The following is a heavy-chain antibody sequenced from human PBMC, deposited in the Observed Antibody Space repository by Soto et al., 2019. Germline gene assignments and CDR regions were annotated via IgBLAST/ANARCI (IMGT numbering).Heavy chain of an antibody. V-gene: IGHV3-33*01. CDR2: IWFDGNNE. D-gene: IGHD3-22*01. J-gene: IGHJ4*02. CDR1: GFSFSRYA. Sequence: QVQLVEFGGGVVQPGRSLRLSCAASGFSFSRYAMHWVRQAPGKGLEWVAVIWFDGNNEYYADSVKGRFTISRDNTKNTLHLQMNSLRAEDTAVYYCARGYDSRGATGFYFDFWGQGTPVTVSS. CDR3: ARGYDSRGATGFYFDF.